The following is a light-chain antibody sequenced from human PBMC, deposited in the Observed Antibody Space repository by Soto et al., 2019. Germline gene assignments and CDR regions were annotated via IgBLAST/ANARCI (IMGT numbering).Light chain of an antibody. CDR1: SGHSSYA. CDR2: LNSDGSH. J-gene: IGLJ3*02. Sequence: QLVLTQSPSASASLGASVKITCTLSSGHSSYAIAWHQQQPEKGPRYLMKLNSDGSHSKGDGIPDRFSGSSSGAERYLTISSLQSEDEADYYCQTWGTGIPWVFGGGTKLT. CDR3: QTWGTGIPWV. V-gene: IGLV4-69*01.